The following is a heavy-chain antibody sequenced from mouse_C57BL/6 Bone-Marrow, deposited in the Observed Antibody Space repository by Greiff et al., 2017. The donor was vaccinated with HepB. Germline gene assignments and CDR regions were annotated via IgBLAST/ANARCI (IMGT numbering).Heavy chain of an antibody. CDR1: GFTFTDYY. J-gene: IGHJ4*01. V-gene: IGHV7-3*01. Sequence: EVMLVESGGGLVQPGGSLSLSCAASGFTFTDYYMSWVRQPPGKALEWLGFIRNKANGYTTEYSASVKGRFTISRDNSQRILYLQMNALRAEDSATYYCARFTTVVPYAMDYWGQGTSVTVSS. CDR2: IRNKANGYTT. CDR3: ARFTTVVPYAMDY. D-gene: IGHD1-1*01.